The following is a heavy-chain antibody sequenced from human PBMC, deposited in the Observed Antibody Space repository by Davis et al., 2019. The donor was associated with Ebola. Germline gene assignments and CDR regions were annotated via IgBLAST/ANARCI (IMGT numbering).Heavy chain of an antibody. J-gene: IGHJ6*02. Sequence: PGGSLRLSCAASGFTFSSYGMHWVRQAPGKGLEWVAVISYDGSNKYYADSVKGRFTISRDNSKNTLYLQMNSLRAEDTAVYYCARDLRRTYYYYGMDVWGQGTTVTVSS. CDR1: GFTFSSYG. V-gene: IGHV3-30*19. CDR2: ISYDGSNK. CDR3: ARDLRRTYYYYGMDV.